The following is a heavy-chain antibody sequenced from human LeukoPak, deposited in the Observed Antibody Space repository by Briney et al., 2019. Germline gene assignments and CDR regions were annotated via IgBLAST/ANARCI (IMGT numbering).Heavy chain of an antibody. J-gene: IGHJ4*02. Sequence: GGSLRLSCAASGFTFSSYSMNWVRQAPGKGLEWVSSISSSSYIYYADSVKGRFTISRDNAKNSLYLQMNSLRAEDTAVYYCARDYYDSSGHDYWGQGTLVTVSS. D-gene: IGHD3-22*01. CDR3: ARDYYDSSGHDY. V-gene: IGHV3-21*01. CDR2: ISSSSYI. CDR1: GFTFSSYS.